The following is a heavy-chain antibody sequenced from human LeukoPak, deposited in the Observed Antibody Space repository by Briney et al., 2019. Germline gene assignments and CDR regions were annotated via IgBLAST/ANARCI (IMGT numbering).Heavy chain of an antibody. CDR2: ISWDGGST. J-gene: IGHJ6*04. V-gene: IGHV3-43D*04. Sequence: PGGSLRLSCAASGFTSDDYAMHWVRQAPGKGLEWVSLISWDGGSTYYADSVKGRFTISRDNSKNSLYLQMNSLRAEDTALYYCAKDRHNWKGVAYYYYGMDVWGKGTTVTVSS. CDR3: AKDRHNWKGVAYYYYGMDV. CDR1: GFTSDDYA. D-gene: IGHD1-1*01.